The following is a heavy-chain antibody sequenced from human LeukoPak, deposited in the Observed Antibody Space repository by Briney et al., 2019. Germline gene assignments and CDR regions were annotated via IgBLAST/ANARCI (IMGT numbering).Heavy chain of an antibody. CDR1: GFTLGSHD. CDR2: VSSGFHA. D-gene: IGHD5-18*01. CDR3: VREARGYHYTYFDY. Sequence: AGSLRLSCTASGFTLGSHDMHWVRQLPGRGLEWVAAVSSGFHAFFADSVKGRFTVSREDSRNSLYLQMNSLRAADTAVYYCVREARGYHYTYFDYWGQGTLVTV. V-gene: IGHV3-13*01. J-gene: IGHJ4*02.